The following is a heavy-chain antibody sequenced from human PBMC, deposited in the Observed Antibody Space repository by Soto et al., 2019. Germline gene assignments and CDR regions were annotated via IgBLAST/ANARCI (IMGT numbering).Heavy chain of an antibody. CDR3: AKDIGTEWLVKARFDY. CDR1: GFTFDDYA. CDR2: ISWNSGSI. D-gene: IGHD6-19*01. V-gene: IGHV3-9*01. Sequence: SLRLSCAASGFTFDDYAMHWVRQAPWKGLEGVSGISWNSGSIGYADSVKGRFTISRDKAKNSLYLQMNSLRAEDTALYYCAKDIGTEWLVKARFDYWGQGTPVTVSS. J-gene: IGHJ4*02.